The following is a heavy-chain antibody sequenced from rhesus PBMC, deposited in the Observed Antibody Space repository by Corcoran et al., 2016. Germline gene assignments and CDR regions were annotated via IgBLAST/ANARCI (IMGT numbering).Heavy chain of an antibody. CDR1: GFSIPPSGMA. CDR3: ARGKFPDY. J-gene: IGHJ4*01. Sequence: QVTLKESGPALVKPTQTLPLTCTFSGFSIPPSGMAVGWIRPPPGKALEWLALIYWDDDKRYSTSLKSRLTISKDTSKNQVVLTMTNMDPVDTATYYCARGKFPDYWGQGVLVTVSS. V-gene: IGHV2-174*01. CDR2: IYWDDDK.